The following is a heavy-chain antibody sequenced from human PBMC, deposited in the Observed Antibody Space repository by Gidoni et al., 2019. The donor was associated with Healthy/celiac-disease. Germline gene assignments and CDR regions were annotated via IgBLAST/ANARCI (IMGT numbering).Heavy chain of an antibody. V-gene: IGHV4-39*07. CDR3: ARGWQWPRKYYFDY. J-gene: IGHJ4*02. CDR1: GGSISSSSYY. Sequence: QLQLQESGPGLVKPSETLSLTCTVSGGSISSSSYYWGWLRQPPGKGLEWIGSIYYSGSTYYNPSLKSRVTISVDTSKNQFSLKLSSVTAADTAVYYCARGWQWPRKYYFDYWGQGTLVTVSS. CDR2: IYYSGST. D-gene: IGHD6-19*01.